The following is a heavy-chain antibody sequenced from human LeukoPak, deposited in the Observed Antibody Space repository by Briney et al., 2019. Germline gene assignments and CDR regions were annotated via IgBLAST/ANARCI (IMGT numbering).Heavy chain of an antibody. CDR1: GYTFTSYG. CDR2: ISAYNGNT. CDR3: ARVIYSSSWYADRGWFDP. V-gene: IGHV1-18*01. D-gene: IGHD6-13*01. J-gene: IGHJ5*02. Sequence: ASVTVSCKASGYTFTSYGISWVRQAPGQGLEWMGWISAYNGNTNYAQKLQGRVTMTTDTSTSTAYMELRSLRSDDTAVYYCARVIYSSSWYADRGWFDPWGQGTLVTVSS.